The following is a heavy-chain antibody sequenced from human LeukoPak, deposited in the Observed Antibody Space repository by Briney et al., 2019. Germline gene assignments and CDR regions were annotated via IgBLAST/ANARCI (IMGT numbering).Heavy chain of an antibody. CDR1: GFAFSTYG. J-gene: IGHJ4*02. CDR3: VADFDY. Sequence: GGSLRLSCAASGFAFSTYGMHWVRQAPGKGLEWVAFIRHVGSNEYYTDSVKGRFTISRDNSKNTLYLQMNSLRAEDTAIYYCVADFDYWGQGTLVTVSS. CDR2: IRHVGSNE. D-gene: IGHD6-19*01. V-gene: IGHV3-30*02.